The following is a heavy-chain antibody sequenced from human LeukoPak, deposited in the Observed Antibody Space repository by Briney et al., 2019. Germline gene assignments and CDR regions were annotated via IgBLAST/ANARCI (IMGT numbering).Heavy chain of an antibody. CDR1: GFTFSSYW. CDR2: IKQDGSEK. Sequence: PGGSLRLSCAASGFTFSSYWMSWVRQAPGKGLEWVANIKQDGSEKYYVDSVKGRFTISRDNAKNSLYLQMNGLRAEDTAVYYCARPQFNWDDAFDIWGQGTMVTVSS. CDR3: ARPQFNWDDAFDI. J-gene: IGHJ3*02. V-gene: IGHV3-7*03. D-gene: IGHD7-27*01.